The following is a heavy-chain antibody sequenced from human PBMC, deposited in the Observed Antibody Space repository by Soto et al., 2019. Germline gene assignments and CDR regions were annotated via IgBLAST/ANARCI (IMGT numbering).Heavy chain of an antibody. CDR2: IYHIGST. Sequence: QVQLQESGPGLVKPSGTLSLTCAVSGGSISSSNWWSCVRQPPGKGLEWIGEIYHIGSTNYNPSLKSRVTISVDKCKNQFSLKLSSVTAADTAVYYCARNDYGDSFDYWGHGTLVTVSS. CDR1: GGSISSSNW. CDR3: ARNDYGDSFDY. V-gene: IGHV4-4*02. J-gene: IGHJ4*01. D-gene: IGHD4-17*01.